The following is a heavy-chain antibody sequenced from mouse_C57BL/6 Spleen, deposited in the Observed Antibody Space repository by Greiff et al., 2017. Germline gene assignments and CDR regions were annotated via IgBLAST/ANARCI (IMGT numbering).Heavy chain of an antibody. CDR1: GYAFSSYW. J-gene: IGHJ2*01. CDR2: IYPGDGDT. D-gene: IGHD1-1*01. Sequence: VKLQESGAELVKPGASVKISCKASGYAFSSYWMNWVKQRPGKGLEWIGQIYPGDGDTNYNGKFKGKATLTADKSSSTAYMQLSSLTSEDSAVYFCARPHYYGSSYVPYFDYWVQGTTLTVSS. CDR3: ARPHYYGSSYVPYFDY. V-gene: IGHV1-80*01.